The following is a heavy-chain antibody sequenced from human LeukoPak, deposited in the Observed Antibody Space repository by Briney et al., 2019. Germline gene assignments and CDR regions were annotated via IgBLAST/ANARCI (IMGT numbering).Heavy chain of an antibody. D-gene: IGHD5-24*01. V-gene: IGHV3-33*01. CDR3: ARGDGYNDAEYLQH. CDR1: GFTFSSYG. CDR2: IWYDGRNK. Sequence: PGRSLRLSCAASGFTFSSYGMHWVRQAPGKGLEWGAVIWYDGRNKCYGDSVKGRFTISRDNSKNTLYLQMDSLRVEDTAVYYCARGDGYNDAEYLQHWGEGTLVTVS. J-gene: IGHJ1*01.